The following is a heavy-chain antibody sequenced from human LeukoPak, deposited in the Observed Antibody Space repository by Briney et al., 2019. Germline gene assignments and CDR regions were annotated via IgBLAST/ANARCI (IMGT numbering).Heavy chain of an antibody. CDR1: GYTFTSYD. CDR2: ISAYNGNT. V-gene: IGHV1-18*01. CDR3: ARGGTSGWRTPNDDY. J-gene: IGHJ4*02. D-gene: IGHD6-19*01. Sequence: ASVKVSCKASGYTFTSYDINWVRQATGQGLEWMGWISAYNGNTNYAQKLQGRVTMTTDTSTSTAYMELRSLRSDDTAVYYCARGGTSGWRTPNDDYWGQGTLVTVSS.